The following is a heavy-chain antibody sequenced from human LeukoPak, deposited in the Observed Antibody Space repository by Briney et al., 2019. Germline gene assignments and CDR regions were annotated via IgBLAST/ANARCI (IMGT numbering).Heavy chain of an antibody. J-gene: IGHJ6*02. D-gene: IGHD6-6*01. CDR2: ISSSGSTI. Sequence: GGSLRLSCAASGFTFSSYEMNWVRQAPGKGLEWVSYISSSGSTIYYADSVKGRFTISRDNAKNSLYLQMNSLRAEDTAVYYCCSSGGLNYYGMDVWGQGTTVTVSS. CDR1: GFTFSSYE. V-gene: IGHV3-48*03. CDR3: CSSGGLNYYGMDV.